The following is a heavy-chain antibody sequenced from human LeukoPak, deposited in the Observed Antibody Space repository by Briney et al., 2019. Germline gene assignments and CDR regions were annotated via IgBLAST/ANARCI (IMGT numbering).Heavy chain of an antibody. CDR2: INAGNGNT. Sequence: ASVNVSCKASGYTFTSYAMHWVRQAPGQRLEWMGWINAGNGNTKYSQEFQGRVTITRDTSASTAYMELSSLRSEDMAVYYCARGAYYYYYMDVWGKGPTVTVSS. CDR1: GYTFTSYA. V-gene: IGHV1-3*03. J-gene: IGHJ6*03. CDR3: ARGAYYYYYMDV.